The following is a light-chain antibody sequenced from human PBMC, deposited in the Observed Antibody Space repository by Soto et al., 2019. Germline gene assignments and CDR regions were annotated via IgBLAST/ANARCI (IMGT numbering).Light chain of an antibody. V-gene: IGLV2-14*01. CDR3: ISFTSHSSHYF. J-gene: IGLJ1*01. Sequence: QSALTQPASVSGSPGQSITISCTGTISDVGGHDYVSWYQQHPGKAPKLMIYEVTHRPSGVSNRFSGSKSGNTASLTISGLQADDEADYYCISFTSHSSHYFFGTGTKLTVL. CDR2: EVT. CDR1: ISDVGGHDY.